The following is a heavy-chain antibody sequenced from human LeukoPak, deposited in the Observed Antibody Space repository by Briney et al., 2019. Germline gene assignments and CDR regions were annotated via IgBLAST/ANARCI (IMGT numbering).Heavy chain of an antibody. J-gene: IGHJ4*02. Sequence: ASVKVSCKASGYTFTSYGISWVRQAPGQGLEWMGWISAYNGNTNYAQKLQGRVTMTTDTSTSTAYMELRSLRSEDTAVYYCARGSYSSGWYVVIDYWGQGTLVTVSS. CDR2: ISAYNGNT. D-gene: IGHD6-19*01. V-gene: IGHV1-18*01. CDR3: ARGSYSSGWYVVIDY. CDR1: GYTFTSYG.